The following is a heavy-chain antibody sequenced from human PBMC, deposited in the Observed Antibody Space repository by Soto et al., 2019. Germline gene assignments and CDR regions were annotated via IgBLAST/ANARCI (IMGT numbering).Heavy chain of an antibody. D-gene: IGHD1-26*01. CDR1: GYSFTNYW. J-gene: IGHJ5*02. CDR3: AGHRGGSRPNWFDP. CDR2: IYPADSDT. V-gene: IGHV5-51*01. Sequence: PGESLKVSCKGSGYSFTNYWIGWVRQMPGKGLEWMGIIYPADSDTRYSPSFQGQVTMSADKSISTAYLQWSSLKASDTAMYYCAGHRGGSRPNWFDPWGQGTLVTVSS.